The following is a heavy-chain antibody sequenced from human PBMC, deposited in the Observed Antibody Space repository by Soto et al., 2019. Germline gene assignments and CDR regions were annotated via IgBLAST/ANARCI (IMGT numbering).Heavy chain of an antibody. V-gene: IGHV4-30-4*01. D-gene: IGHD3-10*01. CDR3: AREVGSGRYLNWFDP. J-gene: IGHJ5*02. CDR1: RGSISSGDYY. Sequence: SETLSLTYTVYRGSISSGDYYWSWIRQPPGKGLEWIGYIYYSGSTYYNPSLKSRVTISVDTSKNQFSLKLSSVTAADTAVYYCAREVGSGRYLNWFDPWGQGTLLTVSS. CDR2: IYYSGST.